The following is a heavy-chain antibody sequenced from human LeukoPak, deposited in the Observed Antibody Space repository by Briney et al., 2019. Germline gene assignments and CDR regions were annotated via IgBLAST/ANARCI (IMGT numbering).Heavy chain of an antibody. CDR2: INYYGTTT. J-gene: IGHJ4*02. CDR1: GFTFTNHW. CDR3: ARDAAGLDY. D-gene: IGHD2-15*01. V-gene: IGHV3-74*03. Sequence: PGGSLRLSCTASGFTFTNHWMHWVRQAPGKGLVWVSRINYYGTTTMYADSVKGRFTISRGNAKNTLYLQMNSLRAEDTAVYYCARDAAGLDYWGQGTLVTVSS.